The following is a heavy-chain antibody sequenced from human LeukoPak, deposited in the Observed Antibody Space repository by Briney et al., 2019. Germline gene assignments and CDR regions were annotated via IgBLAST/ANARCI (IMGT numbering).Heavy chain of an antibody. Sequence: SSETLSLTCTVSGGSISSSRYYWGWIRQPPGKGLEWIGNIYYSGSTYYNPSLKSRVTMSVDTSKNQFSLKLSSVTAADTAVYYCARDVIVGATGQIDWYFDLWGRGTLVTVSS. CDR3: ARDVIVGATGQIDWYFDL. J-gene: IGHJ2*01. D-gene: IGHD1-26*01. CDR2: IYYSGST. CDR1: GGSISSSRYY. V-gene: IGHV4-39*07.